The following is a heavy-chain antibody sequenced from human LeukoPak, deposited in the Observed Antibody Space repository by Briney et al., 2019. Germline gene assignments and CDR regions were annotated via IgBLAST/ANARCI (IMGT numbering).Heavy chain of an antibody. CDR3: ERGPETTWDSYYFDY. CDR1: GYTFTSYY. Sequence: GASVKVSCKASGYTFTSYYMHWVRQAPGQGLEWMGWISAYNGNTNYAQKLQGRVTMTTDTSTSTAYMELRSLRSDDTAVYYCERGPETTWDSYYFDYWGQGTLVTVSS. J-gene: IGHJ4*02. D-gene: IGHD1-26*01. V-gene: IGHV1-18*04. CDR2: ISAYNGNT.